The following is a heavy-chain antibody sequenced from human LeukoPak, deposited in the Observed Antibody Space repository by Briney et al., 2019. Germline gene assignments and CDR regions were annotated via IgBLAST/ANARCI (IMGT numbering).Heavy chain of an antibody. CDR3: ARVPCGGDCYYFDY. CDR2: INSDGSST. CDR1: GFTFSSYW. Sequence: PGGSLRLSCAASGFTFSSYWMHWVRQAPGKGLVWVSHINSDGSSTSYADSVKGRFTISRDNAKNTLYLQMNSLRAEDTAVYYCARVPCGGDCYYFDYWGQGTLVTVSS. J-gene: IGHJ4*02. D-gene: IGHD2-21*02. V-gene: IGHV3-74*01.